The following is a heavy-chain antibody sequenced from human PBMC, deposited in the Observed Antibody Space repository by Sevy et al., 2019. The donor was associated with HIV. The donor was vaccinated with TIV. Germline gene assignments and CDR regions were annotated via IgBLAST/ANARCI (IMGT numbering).Heavy chain of an antibody. J-gene: IGHJ6*02. CDR3: ARGGEWVMGGWYYYYYGMDV. D-gene: IGHD6-19*01. V-gene: IGHV4-34*01. Sequence: SETLSLTCAVYGGSFSGYYWSWIRQPPGKGLEWIGAINHSGSTNYNPSLKSRVTISVDTSKNQFSLKLSSVTAADTAVYYCARGGEWVMGGWYYYYYGMDVWGQGTTVTVSS. CDR2: INHSGST. CDR1: GGSFSGYY.